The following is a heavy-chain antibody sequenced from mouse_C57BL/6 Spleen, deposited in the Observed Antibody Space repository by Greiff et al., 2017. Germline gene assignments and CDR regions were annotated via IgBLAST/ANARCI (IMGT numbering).Heavy chain of an antibody. Sequence: VQLQQPGAELVKPGASVKLSCKASGYTFTSYWMHWVKQRPGRGLEWIGRIDPNSGGTKYNDKFKSKATLTVDKPSSTAYLQLSSLTSEDSAVYDCARNLCDDYDHVDYWGQGTTRTVSS. CDR3: ARNLCDDYDHVDY. J-gene: IGHJ2*01. CDR1: GYTFTSYW. D-gene: IGHD2-4*01. CDR2: IDPNSGGT. V-gene: IGHV1-72*01.